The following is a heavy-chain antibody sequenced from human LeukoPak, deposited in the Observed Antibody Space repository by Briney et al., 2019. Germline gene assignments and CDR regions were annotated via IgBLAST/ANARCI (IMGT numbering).Heavy chain of an antibody. CDR3: ASLPETTVVTPY. CDR1: GYTFTSYA. Sequence: ASVKVSCKASGYTFTSYAMHWVRQASGQRLEWMGWINAGNGNTKYSQKFQGRVTITRDTSASTAYMELSSLRSEDTAVYYCASLPETTVVTPYWGQGTLVTVSS. D-gene: IGHD4-23*01. V-gene: IGHV1-3*01. J-gene: IGHJ4*02. CDR2: INAGNGNT.